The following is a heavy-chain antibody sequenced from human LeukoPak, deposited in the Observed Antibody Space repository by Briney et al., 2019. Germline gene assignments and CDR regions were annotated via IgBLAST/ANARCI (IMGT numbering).Heavy chain of an antibody. CDR1: GGSISSYY. J-gene: IGHJ4*02. CDR2: IYYSGST. V-gene: IGHV4-59*01. CDR3: ASRSSIWSGYQDTLYYFDS. Sequence: PSEALSLTCTVSGGSISSYYWSWIRQPPGTRLERIGHIYYSGSTNYNPSLKSRVTISVDTSKNQFSLKLSSVTAADTAVYYCASRSSIWSGYQDTLYYFDSWGQGTLVTVSS. D-gene: IGHD3-3*01.